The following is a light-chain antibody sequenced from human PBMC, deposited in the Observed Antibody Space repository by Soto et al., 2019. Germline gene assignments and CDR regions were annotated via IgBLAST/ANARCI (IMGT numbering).Light chain of an antibody. J-gene: IGLJ2*01. CDR3: SSYAGSNNAV. CDR1: SSDVGGYNY. V-gene: IGLV2-8*01. CDR2: EVS. Sequence: QSALTQHPSASGSPGQSVTISCTGTSSDVGGYNYVSWYQQHPGKAPKLMIYEVSKRPSGVPDRFSGSKSGNTASLTVSGLQAEDEADYYCSSYAGSNNAVFGGGTKLTVL.